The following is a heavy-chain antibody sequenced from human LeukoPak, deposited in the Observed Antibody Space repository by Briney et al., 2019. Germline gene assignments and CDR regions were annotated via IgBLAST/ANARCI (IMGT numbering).Heavy chain of an antibody. Sequence: PSETLSLTCTVSGGSVSSGNYYWSWIRQPPGKGLEWIGYIYYSGSTNYNPSLKSRVTISVDTSKNQFSLKLSSVTAADTAVYYCARSVGGYYYVGSGYYFDYWGQGTLVTVSS. CDR2: IYYSGST. CDR3: ARSVGGYYYVGSGYYFDY. D-gene: IGHD3-22*01. J-gene: IGHJ4*02. CDR1: GGSVSSGNYY. V-gene: IGHV4-61*01.